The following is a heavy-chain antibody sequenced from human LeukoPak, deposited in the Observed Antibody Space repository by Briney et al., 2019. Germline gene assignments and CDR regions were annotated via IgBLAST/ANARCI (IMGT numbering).Heavy chain of an antibody. V-gene: IGHV1-8*01. CDR3: AKNTALTGEFES. J-gene: IGHJ4*02. CDR2: MNPNSGNT. CDR1: GYTFTSYD. Sequence: AAVKVSCKASGYTFTSYDVNWFRQATGQGLEWMGWMNPNSGNTGYAQKFQGRVTLTRDTSISTAYMELSSLRSEDTAVYYCAKNTALTGEFESWGQGTLVTVSS. D-gene: IGHD7-27*01.